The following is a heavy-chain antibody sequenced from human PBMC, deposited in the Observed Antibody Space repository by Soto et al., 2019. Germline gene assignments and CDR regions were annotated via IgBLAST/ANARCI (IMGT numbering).Heavy chain of an antibody. V-gene: IGHV4-34*01. D-gene: IGHD4-4*01. CDR1: GGSFSGYY. CDR2: INHSGST. Sequence: KASETLSLTCAVYGGSFSGYYWSWIRQPPGKGLEWIGEINHSGSTNYNPSLKSRVTISVDTSKNQFSLKLSSVTAADTAVYYCARLHCSNYRWYYYYGMDVWGQGTTVTVSS. J-gene: IGHJ6*02. CDR3: ARLHCSNYRWYYYYGMDV.